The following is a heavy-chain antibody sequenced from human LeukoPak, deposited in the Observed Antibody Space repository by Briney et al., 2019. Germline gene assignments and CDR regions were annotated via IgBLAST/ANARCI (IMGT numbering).Heavy chain of an antibody. J-gene: IGHJ6*03. CDR2: IYTSGST. D-gene: IGHD3-10*01. Sequence: PSETLSLTCTVSGGSISSYYWSWIRQPAGKGLEWIGRIYTSGSTNYNPSLKSRVTMSVDTSKNQFSLKLSSVTAADTAVYYCARANIMVRGLIQDYYYYYYMDVWGKGTTVTVSS. CDR3: ARANIMVRGLIQDYYYYYYMDV. CDR1: GGSISSYY. V-gene: IGHV4-4*07.